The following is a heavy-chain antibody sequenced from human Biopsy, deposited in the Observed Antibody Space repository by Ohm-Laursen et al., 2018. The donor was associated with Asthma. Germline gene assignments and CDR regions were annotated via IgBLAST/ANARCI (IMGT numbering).Heavy chain of an antibody. J-gene: IGHJ4*02. CDR3: ASDFPKDYVRYNFQF. V-gene: IGHV1-24*01. CDR1: GYSVTDLC. CDR2: HDHEEGGT. Sequence: ASVKASCKISGYSVTDLCMDWVRQAPGQGLEWMGGHDHEEGGTVNARRFQGRVTMTEDTSTDTAYMELSRLSSDDTAVYYCASDFPKDYVRYNFQFWGQGTLVTVSS. D-gene: IGHD4-17*01.